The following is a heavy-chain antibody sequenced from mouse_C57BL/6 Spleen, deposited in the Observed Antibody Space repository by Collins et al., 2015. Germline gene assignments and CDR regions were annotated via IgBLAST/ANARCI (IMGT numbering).Heavy chain of an antibody. CDR3: ATYYGNYAMDY. V-gene: IGHV3-2*02. D-gene: IGHD2-10*01. Sequence: DVQLQESGPGLVKPSQSLSLTCTVTGYSITSDYAWNWIRQFPGNKLEWMGYISYSGSTSYNSSLKSRISITRDTSKNQFFLQLNSVTTEDTATYYCATYYGNYAMDYWGQGTSVTVSS. CDR2: ISYSGST. CDR1: GYSITSDYA. J-gene: IGHJ4*01.